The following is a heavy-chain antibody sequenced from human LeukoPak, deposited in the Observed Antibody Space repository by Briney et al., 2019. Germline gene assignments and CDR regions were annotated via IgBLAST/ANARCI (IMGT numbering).Heavy chain of an antibody. D-gene: IGHD2-15*01. V-gene: IGHV1-2*02. CDR2: INPNSGGT. Sequence: ASVKDSCKASGYTFTGYYMHWVRQAPGQGLEWMGWINPNSGGTNYAQKFQGRVTMTRDTSISTAYMELSRLRSDDTAVYYCARERICSGGSCYGAFDIWGQGTMVTVSS. CDR3: ARERICSGGSCYGAFDI. CDR1: GYTFTGYY. J-gene: IGHJ3*02.